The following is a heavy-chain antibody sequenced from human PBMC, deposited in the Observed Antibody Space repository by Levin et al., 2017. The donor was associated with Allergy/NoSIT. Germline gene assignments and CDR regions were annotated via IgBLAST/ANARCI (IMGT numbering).Heavy chain of an antibody. V-gene: IGHV1-69*13. CDR1: GGTFSSYA. J-gene: IGHJ3*02. Sequence: SVKVSCKASGGTFSSYAISWVRQAPGQGLEWMGGIIPIFGTANYAQKFQGRVTITADESTSTAYMELSSLRSEDTAVYYCARAPGSDYYDSSGYDDAFDIWGQGTMVTVSS. D-gene: IGHD3-22*01. CDR2: IIPIFGTA. CDR3: ARAPGSDYYDSSGYDDAFDI.